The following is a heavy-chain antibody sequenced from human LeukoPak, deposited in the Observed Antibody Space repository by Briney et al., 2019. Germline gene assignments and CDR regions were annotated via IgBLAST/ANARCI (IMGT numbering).Heavy chain of an antibody. CDR1: GGSFSGYY. D-gene: IGHD6-19*01. CDR3: ARPIAVAGTGEYYFDY. Sequence: SETLSLTCAVYGGSFSGYYWSWIRQPPGKGLEWIGEINHSGSTNYNPSLKSRVTISVDTSKNQSSLKLSSVTAADTAVYYCARPIAVAGTGEYYFDYWGQGTLVTVSS. V-gene: IGHV4-34*01. J-gene: IGHJ4*02. CDR2: INHSGST.